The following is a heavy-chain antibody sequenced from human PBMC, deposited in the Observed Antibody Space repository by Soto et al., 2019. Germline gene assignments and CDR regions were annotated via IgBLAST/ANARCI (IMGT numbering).Heavy chain of an antibody. CDR3: ARDNDLNWPGSNWFDP. J-gene: IGHJ5*02. CDR2: ISAYNGNT. CDR1: GYTFTSYG. V-gene: IGHV1-18*04. Sequence: QVQLVQSGAEVKKPGASVKVSCKASGYTFTSYGISWVRQAPGQGLEWMGWISAYNGNTNYAQKLQGRVTMTTDTATSTADMELRSLRSDDTAVYYCARDNDLNWPGSNWFDPWGQGTLVTVSS. D-gene: IGHD1-1*01.